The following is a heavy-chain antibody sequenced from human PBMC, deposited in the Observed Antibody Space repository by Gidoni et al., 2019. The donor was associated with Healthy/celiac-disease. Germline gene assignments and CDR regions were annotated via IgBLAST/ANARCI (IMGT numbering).Heavy chain of an antibody. CDR2: INHSGST. Sequence: QVQLQQWGAGLLTPSETLSLTCAVYGGSFSRYYWSWVRHRLGKGLERIGEINHSGSTNYNPSLKSRVTISVDTSKNEFSLKLSSVTAADTAVYYCARTEGKLWLLREPLDYWGQGTLVTVSS. V-gene: IGHV4-34*01. D-gene: IGHD5-18*01. J-gene: IGHJ4*02. CDR3: ARTEGKLWLLREPLDY. CDR1: GGSFSRYY.